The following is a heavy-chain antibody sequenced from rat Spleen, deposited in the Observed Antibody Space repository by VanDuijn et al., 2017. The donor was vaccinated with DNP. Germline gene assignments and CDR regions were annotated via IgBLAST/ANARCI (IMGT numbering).Heavy chain of an antibody. CDR3: ARGNYGSYDY. D-gene: IGHD1-3*01. CDR1: GFTFNNYW. V-gene: IGHV5-31*01. J-gene: IGHJ2*01. CDR2: ITSSGGST. Sequence: EVQLVESGGGLLQPGRSLKLSCAASGFTFNNYWMTWIRQVPGKGLEWVASITSSGGSTYYPDSVKGRFTISRDNAKNTLYLQMNSLRSEDTATYYCARGNYGSYDYWGQGVMVTVSS.